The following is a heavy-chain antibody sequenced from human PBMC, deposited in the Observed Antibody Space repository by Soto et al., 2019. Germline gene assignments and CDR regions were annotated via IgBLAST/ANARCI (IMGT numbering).Heavy chain of an antibody. CDR3: ARDQGVVVTADNWFDP. D-gene: IGHD2-21*02. CDR2: IFSSGST. V-gene: IGHV4-4*07. Sequence: PSETLSLTCTVSGGSITDYSWVWIRQPAGKGLEWIGRIFSSGSTTYNPSLKVRITMSLDTSKNQFSLKLNSATATDTAVYCCARDQGVVVTADNWFDPWGQGILVTVSS. CDR1: GGSITDYS. J-gene: IGHJ5*02.